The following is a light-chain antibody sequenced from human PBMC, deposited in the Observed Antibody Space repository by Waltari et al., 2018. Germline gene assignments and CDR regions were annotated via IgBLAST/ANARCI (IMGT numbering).Light chain of an antibody. V-gene: IGLV2-14*01. CDR2: DVS. Sequence: QSALTQPASVSGSPGRSLTISCTGTSIDVGGYNYVSWYQPHPGKVPKLLIFDVSNRPFGVSNRFSGSKSGNTASLTISGLQAEDESDYYCCSFTSRSTWVFGGGTKLTVL. CDR1: SIDVGGYNY. J-gene: IGLJ3*02. CDR3: CSFTSRSTWV.